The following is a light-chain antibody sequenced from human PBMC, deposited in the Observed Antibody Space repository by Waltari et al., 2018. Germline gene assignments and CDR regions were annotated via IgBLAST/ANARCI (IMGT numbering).Light chain of an antibody. V-gene: IGKV4-1*01. J-gene: IGKJ1*01. CDR3: LQYYRTPQT. CDR1: QNVFYSSNNKNY. CDR2: WAS. Sequence: DIVMTQSPDSLAVSLGERATINCKSSQNVFYSSNNKNYLAWYQQRPGQPPKLLIFWASTRESGVPDLFRVSGSGTDFTLTIGSLQPEDVAVYYFLQYYRTPQTFGQGTKVEI.